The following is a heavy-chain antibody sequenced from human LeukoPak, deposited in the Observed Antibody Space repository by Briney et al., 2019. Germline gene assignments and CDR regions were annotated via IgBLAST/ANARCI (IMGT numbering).Heavy chain of an antibody. CDR1: GVSIRSYY. J-gene: IGHJ6*03. Sequence: SETLSLACIVSGVSIRSYYWSWIRQPPGKGLEWIGSIYHSGSTYYNPSLKSRVTISVDTSKNQFSLKLSSVTAADTAVYYCARGRSSSSSWYGYYYYMDVWGKGTTVTVSS. CDR3: ARGRSSSSSWYGYYYYMDV. CDR2: IYHSGST. V-gene: IGHV4-38-2*02. D-gene: IGHD6-13*01.